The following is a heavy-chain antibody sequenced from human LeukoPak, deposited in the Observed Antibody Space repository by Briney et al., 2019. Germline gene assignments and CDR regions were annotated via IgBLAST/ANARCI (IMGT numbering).Heavy chain of an antibody. CDR3: ARHFSYSSTDY. Sequence: GESLKISCKGSGYTFTTYWIAWMRQMPGKGLEWMGIIYPDASEIKYNPSFQGQVTISADRSISTAYLQWSSLKASDTAMYYCARHFSYSSTDYWGQGTLVTVSS. CDR1: GYTFTTYW. J-gene: IGHJ4*02. V-gene: IGHV5-51*01. D-gene: IGHD6-13*01. CDR2: IYPDASEI.